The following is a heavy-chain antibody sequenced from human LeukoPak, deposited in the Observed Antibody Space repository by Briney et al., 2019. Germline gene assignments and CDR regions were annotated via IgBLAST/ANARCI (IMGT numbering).Heavy chain of an antibody. CDR2: ISGSASST. CDR3: AATTSRGLVFEFFDWLPGGFDY. Sequence: GGSLRLSCAASGFTFSNYAMSWVRQAPGKGLEWVSAISGSASSTYHADSVKGRFTISRDNSKNTLYLQMNSLRADDTAVYYCAATTSRGLVFEFFDWLPGGFDYWGQGTLVTVSS. D-gene: IGHD3/OR15-3a*01. CDR1: GFTFSNYA. V-gene: IGHV3-23*01. J-gene: IGHJ4*02.